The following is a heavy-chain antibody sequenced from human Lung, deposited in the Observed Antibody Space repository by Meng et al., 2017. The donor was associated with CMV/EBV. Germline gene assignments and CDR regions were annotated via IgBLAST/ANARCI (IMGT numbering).Heavy chain of an antibody. V-gene: IGHV3-30*04. D-gene: IGHD3-3*01. CDR2: ITYNGSNK. CDR1: GFTFSSYA. J-gene: IGHJ6*02. Sequence: GESLKISCAASGFTFSSYAMRWVRQAPGKRLEWVAVITYNGSNKYYADSVKGRFTISRDNSKNTLYLQMNSLRAEDTAVYYCARAHYDFWSGFVWSDYYYGMDVWGQGNXVNGAS. CDR3: ARAHYDFWSGFVWSDYYYGMDV.